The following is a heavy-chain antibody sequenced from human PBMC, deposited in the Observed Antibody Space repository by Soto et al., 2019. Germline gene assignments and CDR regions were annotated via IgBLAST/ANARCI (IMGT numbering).Heavy chain of an antibody. J-gene: IGHJ6*02. CDR3: AREETAWPLAYGLDV. Sequence: RLSCAASGFTFGNYSMHWVRQAPGKGLEWVSSIGSRGDTYYADSVKGRLTISREYAKNSLSLQMNSLRAEDTAVYYCAREETAWPLAYGLDVWGQGTTVTV. CDR2: IGSRGDT. D-gene: IGHD2-21*02. CDR1: GFTFGNYS. V-gene: IGHV3-21*01.